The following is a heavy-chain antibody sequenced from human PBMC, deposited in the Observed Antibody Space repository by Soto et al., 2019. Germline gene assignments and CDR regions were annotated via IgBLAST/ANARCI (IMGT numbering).Heavy chain of an antibody. CDR1: GASISTGGYS. V-gene: IGHV4-30-2*01. Sequence: PSETLSLTCIVSGASISTGGYSRSWIRQPPGKGPEWIGYISESGRTYYKPSLKSRASIFMDKSQNQFSVRLNSVTAADTAVNFSARGDRYSGSFSDYFDPWGQGTLVTVSS. D-gene: IGHD1-26*01. CDR3: ARGDRYSGSFSDYFDP. CDR2: ISESGRT. J-gene: IGHJ5*02.